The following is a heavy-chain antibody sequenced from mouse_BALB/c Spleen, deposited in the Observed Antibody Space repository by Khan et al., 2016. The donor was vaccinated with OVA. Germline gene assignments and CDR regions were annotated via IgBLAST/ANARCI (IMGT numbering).Heavy chain of an antibody. CDR2: IIPSTVYT. J-gene: IGHJ4*01. V-gene: IGHV1-4*01. Sequence: QVRLQQSGAELARPGASVKMSCKASGYTFTSYTMHWVKQRPGQGLEWIGYIIPSTVYTNYNQKFKDKATLTADKSSSTAYMQLRSLTSEDSAGYYCAMYFHYYGSRGAMDNWGQGTSVTVSS. CDR1: GYTFTSYT. D-gene: IGHD1-1*01. CDR3: AMYFHYYGSRGAMDN.